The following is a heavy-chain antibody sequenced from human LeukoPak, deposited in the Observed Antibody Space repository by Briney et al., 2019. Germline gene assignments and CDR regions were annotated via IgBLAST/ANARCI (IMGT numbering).Heavy chain of an antibody. J-gene: IGHJ4*02. Sequence: RGGLRLSSAAPGFTFSSDGVHWIRQAPNKGPGEVAVIWYDGSNKYYADSVKGRFTISRDNSKNTLYLQMNSLRAEDTAVYYCARDGYCSSTSCYYFDYWGQGTLVTVSS. V-gene: IGHV3-33*01. CDR3: ARDGYCSSTSCYYFDY. CDR2: IWYDGSNK. CDR1: GFTFSSDG. D-gene: IGHD2-2*03.